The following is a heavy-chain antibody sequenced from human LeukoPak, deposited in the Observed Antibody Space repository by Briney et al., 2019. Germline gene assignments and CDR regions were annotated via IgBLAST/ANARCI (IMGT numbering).Heavy chain of an antibody. Sequence: GGSLRLSCAASGFTFTSYWMSWVRQAPGKGLEWVANIKEDGSEKYYVDSVKGRFTISRDNAKNSMYLQMNSLRAEDTAVYYCAREIGSAARGRWGQGTLVTVPS. V-gene: IGHV3-7*05. D-gene: IGHD6-13*01. CDR1: GFTFTSYW. CDR2: IKEDGSEK. J-gene: IGHJ4*02. CDR3: AREIGSAARGR.